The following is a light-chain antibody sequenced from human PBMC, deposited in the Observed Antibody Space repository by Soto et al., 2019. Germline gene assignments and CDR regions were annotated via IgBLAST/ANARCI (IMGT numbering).Light chain of an antibody. CDR1: QSISFW. CDR2: DAS. Sequence: DIQMTQSPSTLSASVGDRVTITCRASQSISFWLAWYQQKPGSAPNLLIYDASTLGGVVPSRFSGSGSGTEFTLPISNLQPDDFASYYCQPYNSCPLPFGGGTRVEIK. J-gene: IGKJ4*01. CDR3: QPYNSCPLP. V-gene: IGKV1-5*01.